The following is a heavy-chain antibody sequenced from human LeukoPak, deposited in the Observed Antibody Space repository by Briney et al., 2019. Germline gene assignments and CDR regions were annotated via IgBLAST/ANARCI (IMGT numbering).Heavy chain of an antibody. CDR1: GFTVSTYY. CDR3: ARGLGYCTSTTCLLPFDY. CDR2: IYSGGST. V-gene: IGHV3-53*01. D-gene: IGHD2-2*01. Sequence: GGSLRLSCAASGFTVSTYYMTWVRHAPGKGLECVSVIYSGGSTYYADSVKGRFTVSRDNSKNTLYLQMNSLRAEDTAMYYCARGLGYCTSTTCLLPFDYWGQGTLVTVSS. J-gene: IGHJ4*02.